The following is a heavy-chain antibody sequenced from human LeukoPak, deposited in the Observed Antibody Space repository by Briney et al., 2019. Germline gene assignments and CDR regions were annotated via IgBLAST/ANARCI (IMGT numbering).Heavy chain of an antibody. CDR3: AKVLRYFDWLPSH. CDR1: GFTFSSYA. CDR2: ISGSGGST. J-gene: IGHJ4*02. D-gene: IGHD3-9*01. Sequence: GGSLRLSCAASGFTFSSYAMSLVRQAPGKGLEWVSAISGSGGSTYYADSVKGRFTISRDNSKNTLYLQMNSLRAEDTAVYYCAKVLRYFDWLPSHWGQGTLDTVSS. V-gene: IGHV3-23*01.